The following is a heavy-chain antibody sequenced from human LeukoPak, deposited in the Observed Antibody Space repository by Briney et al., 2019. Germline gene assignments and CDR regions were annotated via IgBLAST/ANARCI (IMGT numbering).Heavy chain of an antibody. D-gene: IGHD3-16*01. V-gene: IGHV1-8*01. Sequence: ASVKVSCKASGYTFSNYDINWVRQATGQGLEWMGWMNPDSGNTGYAQKFQGRVTMTRNTSINIAYMELSSLRSEDTAVYYCAKVRAPLWGKDYWGQGTLVTVSS. CDR3: AKVRAPLWGKDY. J-gene: IGHJ4*02. CDR2: MNPDSGNT. CDR1: GYTFSNYD.